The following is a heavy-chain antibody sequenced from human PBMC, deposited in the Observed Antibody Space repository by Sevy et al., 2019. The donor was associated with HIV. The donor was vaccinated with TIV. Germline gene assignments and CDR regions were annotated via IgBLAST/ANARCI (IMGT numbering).Heavy chain of an antibody. J-gene: IGHJ4*02. CDR2: ISSSSSYI. CDR1: GFTFSSYS. CDR3: ASFKGTVTGFDY. Sequence: GGSLRLSCAASGFTFSSYSMNCVRQAPGKGLEWVSSISSSSSYIYYADSVKGRFTISRDNAKNSLYLQMNSLRAEDTAVYYCASFKGTVTGFDYWGQGTLVTVSS. D-gene: IGHD4-17*01. V-gene: IGHV3-21*01.